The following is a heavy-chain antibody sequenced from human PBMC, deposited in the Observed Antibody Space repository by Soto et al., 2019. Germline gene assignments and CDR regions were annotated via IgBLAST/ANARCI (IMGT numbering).Heavy chain of an antibody. CDR1: VFTFIDYY. V-gene: IGHV3-11*01. CDR3: ARAYSDAFDI. D-gene: IGHD2-15*01. CDR2: ISSSGSGI. J-gene: IGHJ3*02. Sequence: GWSLRLSCASSVFTFIDYYTTWIRQAPGKGLEWVSYISSSGSGIYYADSVKGRFTISRDNAKNSLYLQMSGLRAEDTAVFYCARAYSDAFDIWGQGTMVTVSS.